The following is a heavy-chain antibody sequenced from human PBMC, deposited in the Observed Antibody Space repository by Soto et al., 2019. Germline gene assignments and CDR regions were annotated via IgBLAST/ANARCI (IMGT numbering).Heavy chain of an antibody. V-gene: IGHV3-21*01. CDR1: GFTFNDYS. D-gene: IGHD3-10*01. J-gene: IGHJ6*02. CDR2: ISSSGTYI. Sequence: GRSLRLPCEASGFTFNDYSMDWVRQAPEQGLAWVSSISSSGTYIYYADSVKGRFAIYRDNANNVMYLQMDTLRAEDTAVYYCVRAGHVFDVHYYGMDLWGQGTTVTVSS. CDR3: VRAGHVFDVHYYGMDL.